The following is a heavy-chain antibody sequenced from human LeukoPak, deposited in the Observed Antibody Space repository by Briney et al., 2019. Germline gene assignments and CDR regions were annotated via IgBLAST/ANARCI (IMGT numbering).Heavy chain of an antibody. Sequence: ASVKVSCKPSGYTFTGYYMHWVRQAPGQGLEWMGWINPNSGDTNYAQKFQGRVTMTRDTSINTAYMELSRLRSDDTAMYYCARGDIVVIITPDFDYWGQGTLVTVSS. CDR3: ARGDIVVIITPDFDY. D-gene: IGHD3-22*01. J-gene: IGHJ4*02. V-gene: IGHV1-2*02. CDR1: GYTFTGYY. CDR2: INPNSGDT.